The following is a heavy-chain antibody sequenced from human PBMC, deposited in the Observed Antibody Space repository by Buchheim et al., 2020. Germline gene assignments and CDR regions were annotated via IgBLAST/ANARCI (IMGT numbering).Heavy chain of an antibody. CDR2: INPNNGDT. V-gene: IGHV1-2*02. Sequence: QVQLVQSGAEVKKPGASVKVSCKASEYTITGYYMHWVRQAPGQGLEWMGWINPNNGDTNYAQKFQGRVTMTRDTSISTVYMELSRLRSDDTAVYYCARFHYDTSMDVWGQGTT. J-gene: IGHJ6*02. CDR3: ARFHYDTSMDV. D-gene: IGHD3-22*01. CDR1: EYTITGYY.